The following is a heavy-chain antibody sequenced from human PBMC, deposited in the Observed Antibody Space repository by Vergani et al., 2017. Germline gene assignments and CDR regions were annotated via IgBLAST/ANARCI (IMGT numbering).Heavy chain of an antibody. J-gene: IGHJ5*02. D-gene: IGHD6-6*01. V-gene: IGHV3-30*01. CDR2: ISYDGSNK. Sequence: QVQLVESGGGVVQPGRSLRLSCAASGFTFSSYAMHWVRQAPGKGLEWVAVISYDGSNKYYADSVKGRFTISRDNSKNTLYLQMNSLRAEDTAVYYCVRGFRVWKAYSSSSASMWFDPWGQGTLVTVSS. CDR1: GFTFSSYA. CDR3: VRGFRVWKAYSSSSASMWFDP.